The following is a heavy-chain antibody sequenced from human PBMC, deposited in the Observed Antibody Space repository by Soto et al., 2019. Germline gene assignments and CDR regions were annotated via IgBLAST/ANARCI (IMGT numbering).Heavy chain of an antibody. CDR1: GFTFSYG. CDR2: IWYDGSIK. CDR3: ARWYGDYGAFDI. D-gene: IGHD4-17*01. J-gene: IGHJ3*02. V-gene: IGHV3-33*01. Sequence: QVQLVESGGGVVQPGRSLRLSCAASGFTFSYGMHWVRQAPGKGLEWVAVIWYDGSIKDYVDSVKGRFTISRDTSKNTLYLQMNSLRAEDTAIYYCARWYGDYGAFDIWGQGTMVTVSS.